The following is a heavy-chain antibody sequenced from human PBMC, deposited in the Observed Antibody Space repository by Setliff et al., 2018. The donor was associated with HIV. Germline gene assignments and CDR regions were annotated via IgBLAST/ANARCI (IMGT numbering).Heavy chain of an antibody. J-gene: IGHJ1*01. V-gene: IGHV3-20*04. CDR1: GFNFVDYG. CDR2: INWNGGTT. Sequence: GGSLRLSCLASGFNFVDYGMTWVRQAPGKGLEWVSGINWNGGTTDYADSVKGRFTISRDDARNSLHLQMNSLRAEDTAFYYCARDGSGWSQYWGQGTLVTVSS. D-gene: IGHD6-19*01. CDR3: ARDGSGWSQY.